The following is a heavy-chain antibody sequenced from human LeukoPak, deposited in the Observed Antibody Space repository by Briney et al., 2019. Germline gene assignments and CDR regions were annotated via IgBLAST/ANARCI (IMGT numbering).Heavy chain of an antibody. D-gene: IGHD6-19*01. CDR3: ATGKAAAGDSFDI. Sequence: GGSLRLSCAASGFTFSSYEMNWVRQAPGKGLEWVSYISSSGDAIYYADSVKGRFTISRDNAKKSLFLQMNSLRGEDTAVYYCATGKAAAGDSFDIWGQGTMVTVSS. CDR2: ISSSGDAI. J-gene: IGHJ3*02. V-gene: IGHV3-48*03. CDR1: GFTFSSYE.